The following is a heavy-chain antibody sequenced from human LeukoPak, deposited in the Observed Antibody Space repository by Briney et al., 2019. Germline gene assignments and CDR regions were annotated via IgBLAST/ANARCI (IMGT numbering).Heavy chain of an antibody. Sequence: SEALSLTCAVYGGSFSGYYWSWIRQPPGKGLEWIGEINHSGSTNYNPSLKSRVTISVDTSKNQFSLKLSSVTAADTAVYYCARASGSVIIGYWGQGTLVTVSS. CDR2: INHSGST. V-gene: IGHV4-34*01. CDR3: ARASGSVIIGY. D-gene: IGHD1-26*01. CDR1: GGSFSGYY. J-gene: IGHJ4*02.